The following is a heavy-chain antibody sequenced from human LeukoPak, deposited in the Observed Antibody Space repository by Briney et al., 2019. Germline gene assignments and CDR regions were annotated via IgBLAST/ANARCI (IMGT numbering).Heavy chain of an antibody. CDR1: GFTFSSYA. Sequence: AGGSLRLSCAASGFTFSSYAMHWVRQAPGKGLEWVAVISYDGSNKYYADSVKGRFTISRDNSKNTLYLQMNSLRAEDTAVYYCARDRMALTYYDYVWGSYRDGDAFDIWGQGTMVTVSS. D-gene: IGHD3-16*01. V-gene: IGHV3-30*04. J-gene: IGHJ3*02. CDR3: ARDRMALTYYDYVWGSYRDGDAFDI. CDR2: ISYDGSNK.